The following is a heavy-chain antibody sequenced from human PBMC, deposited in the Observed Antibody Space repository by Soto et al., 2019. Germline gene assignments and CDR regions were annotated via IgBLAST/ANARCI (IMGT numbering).Heavy chain of an antibody. Sequence: GGSLRLSCAASGFTVSSNYMSWVRQAPGKGLEWVSVIYSGGSTYYADSVKGRFTISRDNSKNTLYLQMNSLRAEDTAVYYCARLAAAGDDAFDIWGQGTMVTVSS. J-gene: IGHJ3*02. D-gene: IGHD6-13*01. CDR3: ARLAAAGDDAFDI. V-gene: IGHV3-53*01. CDR2: IYSGGST. CDR1: GFTVSSNY.